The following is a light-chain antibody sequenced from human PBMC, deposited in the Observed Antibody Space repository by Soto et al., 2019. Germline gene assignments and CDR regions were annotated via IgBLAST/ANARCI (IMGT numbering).Light chain of an antibody. CDR1: SSDVGGYDF. Sequence: QSALNQPASVSGSPGQSITISCTGTSSDVGGYDFVSWYRQYPGQAPKILIYEVTHRPSGVPDRFSGSKSGNTASLTISGLQADYEADYYCSSYTITISPVFGPGTKLTVL. J-gene: IGLJ1*01. CDR2: EVT. CDR3: SSYTITISPV. V-gene: IGLV2-14*01.